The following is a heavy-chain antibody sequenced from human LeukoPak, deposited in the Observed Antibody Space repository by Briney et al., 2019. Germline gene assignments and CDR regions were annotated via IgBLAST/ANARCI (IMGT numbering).Heavy chain of an antibody. CDR3: ASHDSSGSYLDY. CDR1: GSTFSSYA. J-gene: IGHJ4*02. Sequence: GGSLRLSCAASGSTFSSYAMHWVRQAPGKGLEWVAVISYDGSNKYYADSVKGRFTISRDNSKNTLYLQMNSLRAEDTAVYYCASHDSSGSYLDYWGQGTLVTVSS. D-gene: IGHD3-22*01. CDR2: ISYDGSNK. V-gene: IGHV3-30-3*01.